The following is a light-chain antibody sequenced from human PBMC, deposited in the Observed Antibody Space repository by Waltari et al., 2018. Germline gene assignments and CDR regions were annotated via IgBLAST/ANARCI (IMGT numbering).Light chain of an antibody. CDR1: RSDIGSNY. CDR2: KSS. Sequence: QSVLTQAPSASGTPGQRVTLSCSGSRSDIGSNYVYWYQQFPGTAPRLLIYKSSQRPSGVPDRFSGSKSGTSASLAISGLRSEDEADYYCCSYAGSATLVFGGGTKLTVL. J-gene: IGLJ2*01. CDR3: CSYAGSATLV. V-gene: IGLV1-47*01.